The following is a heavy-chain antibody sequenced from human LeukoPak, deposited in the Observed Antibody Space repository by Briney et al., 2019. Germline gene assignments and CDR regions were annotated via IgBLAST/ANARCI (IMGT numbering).Heavy chain of an antibody. CDR3: AREAGRGTDMDV. J-gene: IGHJ6*03. V-gene: IGHV4-59*01. CDR2: IYYSGST. Sequence: SETLSLTSTVSGGSISSYYWSWIRQPPGKGLEWIGYIYYSGSTNYNPSLKSRVTISVDTSKNQFSLKLSSVTAADTAVYYCAREAGRGTDMDVWGKGTTVTVSS. CDR1: GGSISSYY.